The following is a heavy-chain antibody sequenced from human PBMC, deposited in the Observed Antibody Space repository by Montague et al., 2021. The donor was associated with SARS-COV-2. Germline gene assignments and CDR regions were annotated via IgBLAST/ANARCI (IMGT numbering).Heavy chain of an antibody. CDR3: ARDQDYYDPAHDY. CDR1: GFTFSSYE. V-gene: IGHV3-48*03. CDR2: ISSSGSTI. D-gene: IGHD3-22*01. J-gene: IGHJ4*02. Sequence: SLRLPCAASGFTFSSYEMNWVRQAPGKGLEWVSYISSSGSTIYYADSVKGRFTISRDNAKNSLYLQMNSLRAEDTAVYYCARDQDYYDPAHDYWGQGTLVTVSS.